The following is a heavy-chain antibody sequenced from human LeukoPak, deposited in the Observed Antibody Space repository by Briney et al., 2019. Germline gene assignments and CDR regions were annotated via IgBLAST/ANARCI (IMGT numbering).Heavy chain of an antibody. V-gene: IGHV1-2*02. D-gene: IGHD2-21*01. J-gene: IGHJ4*02. CDR2: INPNSGGT. CDR1: GYTFTGYY. Sequence: ASVKVSCKASGYTFTGYYMHWVRQAPGQGLEWMGWINPNSGGTNYAQKFQGRVTLTRDTSISTVYMELTTLTSDDTALYYCAVAPGDYWGQGTLASVSA. CDR3: AVAPGDY.